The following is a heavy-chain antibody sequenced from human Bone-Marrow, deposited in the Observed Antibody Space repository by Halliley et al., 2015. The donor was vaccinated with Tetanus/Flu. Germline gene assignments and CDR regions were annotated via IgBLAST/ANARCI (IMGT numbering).Heavy chain of an antibody. CDR1: GFTFRNYW. Sequence: SLRLSCAASGFTFRNYWVHWFRQAPGKGLVWVSRINEDGSTTNYAHSVKGRFTISRDNAKNTLYLQMNSLRADDTAIYYCSTFCTTTSCQMPLGLDVWGQGTTVTVSS. D-gene: IGHD2-2*01. V-gene: IGHV3-74*01. CDR3: STFCTTTSCQMPLGLDV. J-gene: IGHJ6*02. CDR2: INEDGSTT.